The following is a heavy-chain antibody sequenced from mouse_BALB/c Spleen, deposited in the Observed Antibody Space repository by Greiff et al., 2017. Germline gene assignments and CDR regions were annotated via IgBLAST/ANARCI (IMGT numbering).Heavy chain of an antibody. D-gene: IGHD1-2*01. CDR2: ISSGGGST. Sequence: EVHLVESGGGLVKPGGSLKLSCAASGFAFSSYDMSWVRQTPEKRLEWVAYISSGGGSTYYPDTVKGRFTISRDNAKNTLYLQMSSLKSEDTAMYYCARALLRLLFAYWGQGTLVTVSA. V-gene: IGHV5-12-1*01. J-gene: IGHJ3*01. CDR1: GFAFSSYD. CDR3: ARALLRLLFAY.